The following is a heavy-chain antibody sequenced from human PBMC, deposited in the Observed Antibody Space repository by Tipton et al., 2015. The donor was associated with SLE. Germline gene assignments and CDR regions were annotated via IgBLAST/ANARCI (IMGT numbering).Heavy chain of an antibody. CDR2: ISAYNGNT. D-gene: IGHD1-26*01. CDR1: GYTFTSYG. J-gene: IGHJ4*02. CDR3: ARDRSPLVDY. Sequence: QSGAEVKKPGASVKVSCKASGYTFTSYGITWVRQAPGQGLEWMGWISAYNGNTNYAQNLQGRVTMTTDTSTSTAYMELRSHSSDDAAVYYCARDRSPLVDYWGQGTLVTVSS. V-gene: IGHV1-18*01.